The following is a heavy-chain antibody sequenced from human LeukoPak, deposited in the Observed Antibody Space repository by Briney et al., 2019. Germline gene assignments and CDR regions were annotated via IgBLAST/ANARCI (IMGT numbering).Heavy chain of an antibody. CDR1: GFTFNDYY. D-gene: IGHD3-10*01. J-gene: IGHJ4*02. V-gene: IGHV3-11*01. CDR3: ARDGHAYGRGSPHY. Sequence: PGGSLRLSCAASGFTFNDYYMSWIRQAPGKGLEWVSYISSSGSTKYYADSVKGRFTISRDNAKNSYLQMNSLRAEDTAVYYCARDGHAYGRGSPHYWGQGTLVTVSS. CDR2: ISSSGSTK.